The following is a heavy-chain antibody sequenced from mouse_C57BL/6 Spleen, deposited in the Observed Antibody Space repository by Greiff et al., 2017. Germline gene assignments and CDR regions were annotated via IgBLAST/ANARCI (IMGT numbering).Heavy chain of an antibody. D-gene: IGHD2-2*01. CDR1: GYTFTSYW. CDR2: INPSNGGT. J-gene: IGHJ1*03. V-gene: IGHV1-53*01. Sequence: QVQLQQSGAELVKPGASVKLSCKASGYTFTSYWMHWVKQRPGQGLEWIGNINPSNGGTNYNEKFKSKHTLTVDKSSSTAYMQLRSLSSEDSAVYYCAREGYPWYFEGWGTETTVTFSS. CDR3: AREGYPWYFEG.